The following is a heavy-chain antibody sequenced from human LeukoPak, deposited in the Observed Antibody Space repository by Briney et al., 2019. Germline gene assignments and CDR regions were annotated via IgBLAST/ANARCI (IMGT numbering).Heavy chain of an antibody. J-gene: IGHJ4*02. CDR2: IIPIFGTA. Sequence: ASVKVSCKASGGTFSSYAISWVRQAPGQGLEWMGRIIPIFGTANYAQKFQGRVTITTDESTSTAYMELSSLRSEDTAVYYCARAFGEFYYFDYWGQGTLVTVSS. D-gene: IGHD3-10*01. CDR3: ARAFGEFYYFDY. CDR1: GGTFSSYA. V-gene: IGHV1-69*05.